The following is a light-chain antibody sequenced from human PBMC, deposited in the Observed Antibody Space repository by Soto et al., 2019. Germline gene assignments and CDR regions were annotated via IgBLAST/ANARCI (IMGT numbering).Light chain of an antibody. V-gene: IGKV3-15*01. CDR3: QESYSTLFT. CDR1: QTIKNL. CDR2: YAS. Sequence: VYPGEGVTLSCRASQTIKNLLAWYQQRPGQSPRLLLYYASTRATGVPARFSGSGSGTEFTLTISSLQPEDFAIYYCQESYSTLFTFGQGTKVDI. J-gene: IGKJ1*01.